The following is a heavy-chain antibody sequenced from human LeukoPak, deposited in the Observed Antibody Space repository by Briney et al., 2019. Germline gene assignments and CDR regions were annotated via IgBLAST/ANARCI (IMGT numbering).Heavy chain of an antibody. Sequence: ASVKVSCKASGYTFTGYYMHWVRHAPGQGLDWMGWINPNSGGTNYAQKFQGRVTMTRDTSISTAYMELSRLRSDDTAVYYCARDRLAARGTFDYWGQGTLVTVSS. CDR3: ARDRLAARGTFDY. CDR2: INPNSGGT. V-gene: IGHV1-2*02. D-gene: IGHD6-6*01. J-gene: IGHJ4*02. CDR1: GYTFTGYY.